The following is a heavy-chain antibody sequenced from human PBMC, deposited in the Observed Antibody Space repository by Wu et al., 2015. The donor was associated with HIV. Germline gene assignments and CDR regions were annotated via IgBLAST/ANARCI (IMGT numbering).Heavy chain of an antibody. Sequence: QVQLVQSGPDVKKPGASVRVSCTSSGYWFTSYGITWVRQAPGQGLEWMGWISPYSGDTNLAQRFQDRLTVTIDIPTTTAYMELRSLRSDDTAVYYCARTVNGEDYLAPVVCTTYYCASGIQAGGANYWGQGTLVTVSS. CDR1: GYWFTSYG. CDR2: ISPYSGDT. J-gene: IGHJ4*02. V-gene: IGHV1-18*01. CDR3: ARTVNGEDYLAPVVCTTYYCASGIQAGGANY. D-gene: IGHD2-21*01.